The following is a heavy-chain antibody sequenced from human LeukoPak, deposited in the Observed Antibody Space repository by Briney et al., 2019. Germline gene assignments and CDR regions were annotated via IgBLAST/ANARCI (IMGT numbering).Heavy chain of an antibody. V-gene: IGHV4-38-2*01. Sequence: PSETLSLTCAVSGYSISSGYYWGWIRQPPGKGLEWIGSIYHSGSTYYNPSLKSRVTISVDTSKNQFSLKLSSVTAADTAVYYCARGGHYDFWSGYWDYWGQGTLVTVSP. CDR3: ARGGHYDFWSGYWDY. CDR2: IYHSGST. D-gene: IGHD3-3*01. CDR1: GYSISSGYY. J-gene: IGHJ4*02.